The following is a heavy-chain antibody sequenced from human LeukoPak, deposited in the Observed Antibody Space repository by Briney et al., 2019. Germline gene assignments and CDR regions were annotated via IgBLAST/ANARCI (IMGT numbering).Heavy chain of an antibody. V-gene: IGHV4-34*01. CDR2: INHSGST. CDR1: GGSISSYY. Sequence: PSETLSLTCTVSGGSISSYYWSWIRQPPGKGLEWIGEINHSGSTNYNPSLKSRVTISVDKSKNQFSLKLSSVTAAETAVYYCARDTYYYGSGSYRLDYWGQGTLVTVSS. J-gene: IGHJ4*02. CDR3: ARDTYYYGSGSYRLDY. D-gene: IGHD3-10*01.